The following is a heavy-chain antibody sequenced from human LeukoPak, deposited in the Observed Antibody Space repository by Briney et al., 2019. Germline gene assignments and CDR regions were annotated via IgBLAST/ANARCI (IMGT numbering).Heavy chain of an antibody. V-gene: IGHV4-4*07. D-gene: IGHD1-26*01. CDR1: GGSFSGYY. CDR2: IYTSGST. CDR3: AREPWAAHFDY. Sequence: SETLSLTCAVYGGSFSGYYWSWIRQPAGKGLEWIGRIYTSGSTNYKPSLKSRVTMSVDKSKNQFSLKLSSVTAADTAVYYCAREPWAAHFDYWGQGTLVTVSS. J-gene: IGHJ4*02.